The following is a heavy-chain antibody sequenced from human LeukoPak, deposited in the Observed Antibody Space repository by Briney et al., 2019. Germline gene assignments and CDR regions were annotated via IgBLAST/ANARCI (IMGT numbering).Heavy chain of an antibody. CDR1: GYTFTGYY. CDR2: INPNSGGT. Sequence: ASVKVSCKASGYTFTGYYIHWVRQAPGQGLEWMGWINPNSGGTNYAQKFQGRVTMTRDTSISTAYMELSRLRSDDTAVYCCARALFTYSSGWYPHYWGQGTLVTVSS. D-gene: IGHD6-19*01. J-gene: IGHJ4*02. V-gene: IGHV1-2*02. CDR3: ARALFTYSSGWYPHY.